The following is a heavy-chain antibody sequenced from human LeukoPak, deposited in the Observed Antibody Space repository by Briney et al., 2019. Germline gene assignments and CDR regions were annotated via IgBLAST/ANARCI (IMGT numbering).Heavy chain of an antibody. CDR2: ISGASGTI. D-gene: IGHD6-19*01. V-gene: IGHV3-48*01. Sequence: ETLSLTCTVSGGSISSYYWSWIRQPPGKGLEWVSYISGASGTIYYADSVKGRFTISRDNAKNSLYLQMNSLRAEDTAVYYCAREYSSGGAFDYWGQGTLVTVSS. J-gene: IGHJ4*02. CDR1: GGSISSYY. CDR3: AREYSSGGAFDY.